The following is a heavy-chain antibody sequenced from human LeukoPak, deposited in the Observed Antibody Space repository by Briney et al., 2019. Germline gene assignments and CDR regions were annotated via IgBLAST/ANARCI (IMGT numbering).Heavy chain of an antibody. Sequence: GGSLRLSCAASGFTFSSYSMSWVRQAPGKGLEWVSAISGSGGSTYYAESMKDWFTISSDNSKNTLYLQMNSLRAEDTPVYYCAKAAGVQLVWGGFDPWGQGTLVTVSS. CDR3: AKAAGVQLVWGGFDP. J-gene: IGHJ5*02. V-gene: IGHV3-23*01. CDR2: ISGSGGST. D-gene: IGHD6-13*01. CDR1: GFTFSSYS.